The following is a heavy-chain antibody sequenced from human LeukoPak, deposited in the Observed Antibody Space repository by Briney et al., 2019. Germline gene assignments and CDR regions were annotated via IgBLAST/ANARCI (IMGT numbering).Heavy chain of an antibody. Sequence: PGRSLRLSCAASGFTFSSYGMHWVRQAPGKGLEWVAVISYDGSNKYYADSVKGRFTISRDNSKNTLYLQVNSLRAEDTAVYYCAKGWDFWSGKYYFDYWGQGTLVTVSS. D-gene: IGHD3-3*01. J-gene: IGHJ4*02. V-gene: IGHV3-30*18. CDR3: AKGWDFWSGKYYFDY. CDR2: ISYDGSNK. CDR1: GFTFSSYG.